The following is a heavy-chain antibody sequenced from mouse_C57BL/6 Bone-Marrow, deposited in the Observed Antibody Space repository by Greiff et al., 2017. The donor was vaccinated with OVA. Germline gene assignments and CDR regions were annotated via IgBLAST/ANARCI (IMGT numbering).Heavy chain of an antibody. CDR3: VRLDY. CDR1: GFSFNTYA. CDR2: IRSKSNNYAT. J-gene: IGHJ2*01. V-gene: IGHV10-1*01. Sequence: EVQLVQSGGGLVQPKGSLKLSCAASGFSFNTYAMNWVRQAPGKGLEWVARIRSKSNNYATYYADSVKDRFTISTDDTESRRYLQMNNVITEGATLCCCVRLDYWGQGTTVTVS.